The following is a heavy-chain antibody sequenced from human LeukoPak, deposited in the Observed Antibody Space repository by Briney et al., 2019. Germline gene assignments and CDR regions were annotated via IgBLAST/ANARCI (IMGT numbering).Heavy chain of an antibody. V-gene: IGHV3-11*04. CDR3: ARDGAIWNDVGHDY. Sequence: GGSLRLSCAASGFTFSDYYMHWIRQAPGKGLEWISYISSSATTIYYADSVKGRFTISRDNAKNSLYLQMNSLTAEDTAVYYCARDGAIWNDVGHDYWGQRTLVTVSS. D-gene: IGHD1-1*01. CDR2: ISSSATTI. CDR1: GFTFSDYY. J-gene: IGHJ4*02.